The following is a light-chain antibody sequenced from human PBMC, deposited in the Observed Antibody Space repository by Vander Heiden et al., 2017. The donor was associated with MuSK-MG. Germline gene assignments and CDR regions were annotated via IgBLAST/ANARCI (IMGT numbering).Light chain of an antibody. CDR1: QGLSNS. Sequence: IQKTQSASSLSASVGDRVTITCRASQGLSNSLAWYQQKPGKAPKLLIYAASRLESGVPSRFSGSGSGTDYTLTISSLQPEDFAPYYCQQYYSTPKTFGQGTKVEIK. V-gene: IGKV1-NL1*01. CDR2: AAS. J-gene: IGKJ1*01. CDR3: QQYYSTPKT.